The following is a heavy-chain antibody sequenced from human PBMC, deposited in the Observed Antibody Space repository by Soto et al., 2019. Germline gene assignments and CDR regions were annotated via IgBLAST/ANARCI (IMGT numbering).Heavy chain of an antibody. Sequence: GGSLRLSCAASEFIFPTYAMTWVRQAPGKGLEWVSSISGSTDDTFYADSVKGRFTISRDNSKNTLFLQMNSLRAEDTAVYYCAKEVFVVVAGSGRDTWGQGTLVTVSS. J-gene: IGHJ5*02. CDR1: EFIFPTYA. CDR3: AKEVFVVVAGSGRDT. V-gene: IGHV3-23*01. CDR2: ISGSTDDT. D-gene: IGHD2-15*01.